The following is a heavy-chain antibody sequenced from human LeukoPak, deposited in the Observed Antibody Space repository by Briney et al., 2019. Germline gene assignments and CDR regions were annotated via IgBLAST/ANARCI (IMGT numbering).Heavy chain of an antibody. Sequence: GGSLRLSCAASGFTFSSYAMSWVRQAPGKGLEWVSVISGSGGSTYYADSVKGRFTISRDNSKNTLYLQMNSLRAEDTAVYYCARGYCSSTSCYLGYWGQGTLVTVSS. D-gene: IGHD2-2*01. J-gene: IGHJ4*02. CDR1: GFTFSSYA. CDR3: ARGYCSSTSCYLGY. CDR2: ISGSGGST. V-gene: IGHV3-23*01.